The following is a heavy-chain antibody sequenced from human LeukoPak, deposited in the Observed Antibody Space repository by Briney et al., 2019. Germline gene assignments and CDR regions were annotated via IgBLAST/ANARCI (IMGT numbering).Heavy chain of an antibody. Sequence: SETLSLTCTVSGASISSGSYYWSWIRQPAGKGLEWIERMYTSGSTNYKSSLKSRVTISADTSKNQFSLKLNSVTAADTAVYYCARDVYCSGGSCRLYAFDIWGQGTMVTVSS. D-gene: IGHD2-15*01. J-gene: IGHJ3*02. CDR3: ARDVYCSGGSCRLYAFDI. V-gene: IGHV4-61*02. CDR2: MYTSGST. CDR1: GASISSGSYY.